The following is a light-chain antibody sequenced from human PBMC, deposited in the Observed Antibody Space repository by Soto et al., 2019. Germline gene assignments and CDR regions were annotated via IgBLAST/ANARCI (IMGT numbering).Light chain of an antibody. CDR2: GAV. V-gene: IGKV3-20*01. CDR3: QGYGESPRFA. Sequence: EIVLTQSPGTLSLSPGERVTLSCRASQSVRYNYLAWYRQKPGQAPRLLIYGAVEGVAGVPERFSGSGSGTDFTVTISRLEPEDFAVYYCQGYGESPRFAFGPGTTVEIK. J-gene: IGKJ3*01. CDR1: QSVRYNY.